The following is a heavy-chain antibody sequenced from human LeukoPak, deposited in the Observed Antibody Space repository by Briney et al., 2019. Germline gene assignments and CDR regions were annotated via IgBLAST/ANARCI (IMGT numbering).Heavy chain of an antibody. CDR2: IFYSGSA. CDR3: ARVGYSSGRATYYFDY. V-gene: IGHV4-59*01. CDR1: GGSFSGYY. Sequence: SETLSLTCAVYGGSFSGYYWSWIRQPPGKGLEWIGYIFYSGSANYNPSLKSRVTISVDTSKNQFSLQLSSVTAADTAVYYCARVGYSSGRATYYFDYWGQGTLVTVSS. J-gene: IGHJ4*02. D-gene: IGHD6-19*01.